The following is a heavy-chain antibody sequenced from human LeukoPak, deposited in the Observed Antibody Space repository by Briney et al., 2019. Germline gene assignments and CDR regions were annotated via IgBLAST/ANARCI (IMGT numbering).Heavy chain of an antibody. CDR2: ISYDGSNK. Sequence: PGRSLRLSCAASGFTFSSYAMHWVRQAPGKGLEWVAVISYDGSNKYYADSVKGRFTISRDNSKNTLYLQMNSLRAEDTAVYYCAKLGCSSTSCSHDYYYYYMDVWGKGTTVTVSS. D-gene: IGHD2-2*01. CDR3: AKLGCSSTSCSHDYYYYYMDV. CDR1: GFTFSSYA. V-gene: IGHV3-30-3*02. J-gene: IGHJ6*03.